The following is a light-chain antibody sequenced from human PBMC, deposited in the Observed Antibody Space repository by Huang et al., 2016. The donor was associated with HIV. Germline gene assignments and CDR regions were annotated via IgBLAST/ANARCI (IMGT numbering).Light chain of an antibody. J-gene: IGKJ3*01. CDR1: QSVSSY. CDR2: DAS. CDR3: QQRSNWPPL. Sequence: EIVLTQSPATLSLSPGERATLSCRASQSVSSYLAWYQQKPGHAPRRLIYDASNRATGIPARFSGSGSGTDFTLTISSLEPEDFAVYYCQQRSNWPPLFGPGTKVDIK. V-gene: IGKV3-11*01.